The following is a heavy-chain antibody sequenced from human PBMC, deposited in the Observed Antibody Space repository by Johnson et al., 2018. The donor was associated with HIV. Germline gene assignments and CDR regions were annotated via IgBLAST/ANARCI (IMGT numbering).Heavy chain of an antibody. CDR2: IYSGGST. D-gene: IGHD6-19*01. CDR3: ARVAMAVAYLENAFDI. CDR1: GFTVSSNY. V-gene: IGHV3-66*01. J-gene: IGHJ3*02. Sequence: VQLVESGGGLVQPGGSLRLSCAASGFTVSSNYMSWVRQAPGKGLEWVSVIYSGGSTYYADSVKGRFTISRDNSKNTRYLQMNSLRAEDTAVYYCARVAMAVAYLENAFDIWGQGTMVTVSS.